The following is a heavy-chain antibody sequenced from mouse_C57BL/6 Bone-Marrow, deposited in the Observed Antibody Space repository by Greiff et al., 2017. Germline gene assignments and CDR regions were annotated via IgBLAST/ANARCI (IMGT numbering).Heavy chain of an antibody. J-gene: IGHJ4*01. Sequence: QVQLQQPGAELVKPGASVKLSCKASGYTFTSYWMHWVKQRPGQGLEWIGMIHPNSGSTNYNEKFKGKATLSVDKSYSTAYMQLSSLTSEDSAFXYCARHYGSSPMDYWGQGTSVTVSS. CDR3: ARHYGSSPMDY. V-gene: IGHV1-64*01. D-gene: IGHD1-1*01. CDR2: IHPNSGST. CDR1: GYTFTSYW.